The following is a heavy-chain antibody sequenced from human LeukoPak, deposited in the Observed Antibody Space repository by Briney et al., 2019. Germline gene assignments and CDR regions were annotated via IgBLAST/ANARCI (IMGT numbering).Heavy chain of an antibody. D-gene: IGHD5-12*01. CDR2: IYSGGST. CDR3: ARLVGTTTYYFDY. Sequence: PGGSLRLSCAASGFTVSSNYMSWVRQAPGKGLEWVSVIYSGGSTYYADSVKGRFTISRDNAKNSLYLQMNSLRAEDTAVYYCARLVGTTTYYFDYWGQGTLVTVSS. J-gene: IGHJ4*02. CDR1: GFTVSSNY. V-gene: IGHV3-53*01.